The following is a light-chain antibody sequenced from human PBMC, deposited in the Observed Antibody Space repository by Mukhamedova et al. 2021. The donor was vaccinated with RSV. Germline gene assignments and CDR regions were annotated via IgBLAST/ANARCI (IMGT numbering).Light chain of an antibody. J-gene: IGLJ2*01. CDR2: GNS. Sequence: VTISCTGSSSNIGAGYDVHWYQQLPGTAPKLLIYGNSNRPSGVPDRFSGSKSGTSASLAITGLQAEDEADYYCQSYDSSLSDLV. V-gene: IGLV1-40*01. CDR1: SSNIGAGYD. CDR3: QSYDSSLSDLV.